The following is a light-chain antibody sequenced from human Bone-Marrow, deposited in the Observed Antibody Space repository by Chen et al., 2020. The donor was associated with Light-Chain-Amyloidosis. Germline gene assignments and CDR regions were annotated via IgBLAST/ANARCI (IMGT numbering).Light chain of an antibody. CDR1: NSDVGRYDY. V-gene: IGLV2-8*01. J-gene: IGLJ3*02. CDR3: CSYAGDSWV. Sequence: QSALTQPPSASGSPGQSVTISCPGTNSDVGRYDYVSCYQQHPGKAPKFLIYEVIKRSSGVPDSFSGSKSGNTASLTVSGLQAEDEADYYCCSYAGDSWVFGGGTKLTVL. CDR2: EVI.